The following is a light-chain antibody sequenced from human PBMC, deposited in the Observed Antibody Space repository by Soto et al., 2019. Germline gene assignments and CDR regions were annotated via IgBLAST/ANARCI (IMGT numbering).Light chain of an antibody. CDR1: QSVSSN. J-gene: IGKJ4*01. Sequence: EIVMTQSPATLSVSPGEGATLSCRASQSVSSNLAWYQQKPGQAPRLVIYGASNRATGLPDRFSGSGSGTDFTLTISRLEPEDFAFYYCHHYGSSFGGGTRVEFK. CDR2: GAS. CDR3: HHYGSS. V-gene: IGKV3-20*01.